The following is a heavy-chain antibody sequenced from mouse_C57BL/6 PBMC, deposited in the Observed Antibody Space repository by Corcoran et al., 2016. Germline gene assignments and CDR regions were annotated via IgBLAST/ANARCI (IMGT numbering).Heavy chain of an antibody. CDR2: ISPRSGNT. J-gene: IGHJ3*01. Sequence: QLQLQQSGAELARPGASVKLSCKASGYTFTSYGRSWVKQRTGQGLEWIGEISPRSGNTYYNEKFKGKATLTADKSSSTAYMELRSLTSEDSAVYFCARSEGIGDGAWFAYGGQGTLVTVSA. V-gene: IGHV1-81*01. D-gene: IGHD3-3*01. CDR3: ARSEGIGDGAWFAY. CDR1: GYTFTSYG.